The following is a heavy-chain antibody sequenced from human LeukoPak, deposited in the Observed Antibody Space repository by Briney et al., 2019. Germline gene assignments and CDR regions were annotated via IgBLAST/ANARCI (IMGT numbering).Heavy chain of an antibody. CDR2: INPKSGVT. CDR1: GYTFTGHY. D-gene: IGHD3-22*01. V-gene: IGHV1-2*02. Sequence: ASVKVSCKASGYTFTGHYMHWVRQGPGQGPEWMGWINPKSGVTNYAQTFQGRVTMTRDTSISIVHMELSRLTLDDTAVYYCARALRYDDSSGYYAYWGQGTLVTVSS. J-gene: IGHJ4*01. CDR3: ARALRYDDSSGYYAY.